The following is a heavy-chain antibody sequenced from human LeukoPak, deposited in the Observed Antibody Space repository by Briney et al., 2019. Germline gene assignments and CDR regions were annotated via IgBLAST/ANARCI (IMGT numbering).Heavy chain of an antibody. CDR1: GGSISSHY. Sequence: SETLSLTCTVSGGSISSHYWSWIRQPPGKGLEWIGYIYYSGCTNYNPSLKSRVTISVDTSKNQFSLKLSSVTAADTAVYYCARETDLYAFDIWGQGTMVTVSS. J-gene: IGHJ3*02. CDR2: IYYSGCT. CDR3: ARETDLYAFDI. V-gene: IGHV4-59*11.